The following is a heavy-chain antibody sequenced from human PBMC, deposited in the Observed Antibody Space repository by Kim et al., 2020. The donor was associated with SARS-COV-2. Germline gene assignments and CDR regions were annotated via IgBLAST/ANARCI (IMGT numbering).Heavy chain of an antibody. CDR1: GFTFSNYA. CDR2: ISYDGSNK. CDR3: ARDRRITMVRGEFDP. Sequence: GGSLRLSCAASGFTFSNYAMHWVRQAPGKGLEWVAVISYDGSNKYYADSVKGRFTISRDNSKNTLYLQMNSLRAEDTAVYYCARDRRITMVRGEFDPWG. V-gene: IGHV3-30-3*01. J-gene: IGHJ5*02. D-gene: IGHD3-10*01.